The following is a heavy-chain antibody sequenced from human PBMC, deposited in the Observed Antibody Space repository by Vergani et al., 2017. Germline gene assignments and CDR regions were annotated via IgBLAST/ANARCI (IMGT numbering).Heavy chain of an antibody. CDR3: ARDSPLDNYYDSSGHPPGGY. CDR1: GFTFSSYS. CDR2: ISSSSSTI. J-gene: IGHJ4*02. D-gene: IGHD3-22*01. V-gene: IGHV3-48*01. Sequence: EVQLVESGGGLVQPGGSLRLSCAASGFTFSSYSMNWVRQAPGQGLEWVSYISSSSSTIYYADSVKGRFTISRDNAKKSLYLQMNSLRAEDTAVYYCARDSPLDNYYDSSGHPPGGYWGQGTLVTVSS.